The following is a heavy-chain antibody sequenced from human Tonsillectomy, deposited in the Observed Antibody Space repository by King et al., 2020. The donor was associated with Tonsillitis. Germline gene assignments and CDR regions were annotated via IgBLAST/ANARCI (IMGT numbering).Heavy chain of an antibody. J-gene: IGHJ6*04. CDR1: GFTFRSYG. Sequence: VQLVESGGGVVQPGGSLRLSCAASGFTFRSYGMHWVRQAPGKGLEWVAFTRYDGTNKYYVDHVKGRFTISRDNSKNTLYLQMNSLRAEDTAVYYCAKAKTAVAAADYGMDVWGKGTTVTVSS. CDR3: AKAKTAVAAADYGMDV. D-gene: IGHD6-13*01. CDR2: TRYDGTNK. V-gene: IGHV3-30*02.